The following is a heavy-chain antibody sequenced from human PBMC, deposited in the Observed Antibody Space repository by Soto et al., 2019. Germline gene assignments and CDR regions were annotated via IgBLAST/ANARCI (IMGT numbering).Heavy chain of an antibody. J-gene: IGHJ1*01. Sequence: TSETLSLTCTVSGVSITTSSYFCGWIRQPPGKGLEWIGSVYYSGSTYYNPSLKSRVTISVDTSKNQFSLKLTSVTAADTAVYHCANTLRGDYYFFQHWGQGSLVTVSS. CDR1: GVSITTSSYF. CDR2: VYYSGST. D-gene: IGHD2-21*02. CDR3: ANTLRGDYYFFQH. V-gene: IGHV4-39*01.